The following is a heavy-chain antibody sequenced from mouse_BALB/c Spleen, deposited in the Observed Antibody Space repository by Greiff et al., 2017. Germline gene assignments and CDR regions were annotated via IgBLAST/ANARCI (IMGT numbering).Heavy chain of an antibody. CDR1: GYSFTSYW. J-gene: IGHJ4*01. D-gene: IGHD3-1*01. Sequence: VQLQQSGAELAKPGASVKMSCKASGYSFTSYWMHWVKQRPGQGLEWIGMIDPSDSETRLNQKFKDKATLTVDKSSSTAYMQLSSPTSEDSAVYYCARSSGYGAMDYWGQGTSVTVSS. V-gene: IGHV1-74*01. CDR2: IDPSDSET. CDR3: ARSSGYGAMDY.